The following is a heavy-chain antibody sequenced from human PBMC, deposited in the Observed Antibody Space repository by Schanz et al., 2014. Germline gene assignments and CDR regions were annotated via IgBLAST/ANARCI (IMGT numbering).Heavy chain of an antibody. V-gene: IGHV3-23*04. CDR2: LSGSGGST. Sequence: EVKLVESGGGLVQPGGSLRLSCAASGFTFSSYAMSWVRQAPGKGLEWVSALSGSGGSTYYADSVKGRFTISRDNSKNTLELQMISLRAEDTAVYYCARDFDDRRGYGSGYCLGDCMAVSGQGTTVTVSS. CDR3: ARDFDDRRGYGSGYCLGDCMAV. J-gene: IGHJ6*02. CDR1: GFTFSSYA. D-gene: IGHD3-10*01.